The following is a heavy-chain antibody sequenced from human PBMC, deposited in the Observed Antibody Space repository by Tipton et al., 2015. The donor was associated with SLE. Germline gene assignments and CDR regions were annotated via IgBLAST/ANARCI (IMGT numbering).Heavy chain of an antibody. CDR2: TYYRSKWYN. Sequence: PGLVKPSQTLSLTCAISGDSVSSKSAAWNWIRQSPSRGLEWLGRTYYRSKWYNESAGSVKSRIIINPDTSKNQFSLQLSSVTAADTAVYYCASVAYYDFWSGSHPDWFDPWGQGTLVTVSS. J-gene: IGHJ5*02. CDR3: ASVAYYDFWSGSHPDWFDP. CDR1: GDSVSSKSAA. V-gene: IGHV6-1*01. D-gene: IGHD3-3*01.